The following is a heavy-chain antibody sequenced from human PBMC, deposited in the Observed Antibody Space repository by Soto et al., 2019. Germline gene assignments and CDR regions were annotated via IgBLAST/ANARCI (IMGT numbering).Heavy chain of an antibody. J-gene: IGHJ4*02. CDR3: ARRYGGTFDY. CDR1: GGSISSYY. CDR2: IYYSGST. V-gene: IGHV4-59*08. D-gene: IGHD2-15*01. Sequence: SGTLSLTCTVSGGSISSYYWSWIRQPPGKGLEWIGYIYYSGSTNYNPSLKSRVTISVDTSKNQFSLKLSSVTAADTAVYYCARRYGGTFDYWGQGTLVTVSS.